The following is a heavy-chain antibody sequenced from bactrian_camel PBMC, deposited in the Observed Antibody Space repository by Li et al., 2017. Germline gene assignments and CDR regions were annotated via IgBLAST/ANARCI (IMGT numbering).Heavy chain of an antibody. CDR3: ASYVRWPLRGALTY. J-gene: IGHJ4*01. Sequence: VQLVESGGGLVQPGGSLRLSCAASGFTFSSYAMSWVRQAPGKGLEWVSTIYSGRGRTYYSDSVKGRFTVSRDNAKNTLYLQMNTLKSEDTALYYCASYVRWPLRGALTYWGQGTQVTVS. CDR1: GFTFSSYA. CDR2: IYSGRGRT. V-gene: IGHV3S31*01. D-gene: IGHD6*01.